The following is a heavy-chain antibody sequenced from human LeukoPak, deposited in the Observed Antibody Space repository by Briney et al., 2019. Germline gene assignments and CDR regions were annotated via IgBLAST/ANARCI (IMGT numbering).Heavy chain of an antibody. Sequence: PGGSLRLSCAASGFTFSNHGMNWVRQAPGKGLEWVSSISSSSSYIYYADSVKGRFTISRDNSKNTLYLQMNSLRAEDTAVYYCARVKQGEYSIDYWGQGTLVTVSS. CDR3: ARVKQGEYSIDY. CDR1: GFTFSNHG. V-gene: IGHV3-21*04. CDR2: ISSSSSYI. J-gene: IGHJ4*02. D-gene: IGHD3-16*01.